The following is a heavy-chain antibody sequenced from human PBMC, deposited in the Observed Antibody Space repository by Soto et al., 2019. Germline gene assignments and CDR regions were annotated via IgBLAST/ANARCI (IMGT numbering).Heavy chain of an antibody. J-gene: IGHJ3*02. Sequence: SETLSLTCTVSGGSISSYYWSWIRQPPGKGLEWIGYIYYSGSTNYNPSLKSRVTTSVDTSKNQFSLKLSSVTAADTAAYYCARYNWGAMGAFDIWGQGTMVTVSS. V-gene: IGHV4-59*01. CDR2: IYYSGST. CDR3: ARYNWGAMGAFDI. D-gene: IGHD1-1*01. CDR1: GGSISSYY.